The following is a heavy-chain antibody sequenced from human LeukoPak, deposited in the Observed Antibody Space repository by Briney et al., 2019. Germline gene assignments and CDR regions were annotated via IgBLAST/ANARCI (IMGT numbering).Heavy chain of an antibody. CDR2: TYYRSKWYN. J-gene: IGHJ6*02. D-gene: IGHD6-13*01. CDR3: AREGVSSRITWYYYYYGMDV. CDR1: GDSVSSNSAA. V-gene: IGHV6-1*01. Sequence: SQTLSLTCAISGDSVSSNSAAWNWIRQSPSRGLEWMGRTYYRSKWYNDYAVSVKSRITINPDTSKNQFSLQLNSVTPEDTAVYYCAREGVSSRITWYYYYYGMDVWGQGTTVTVSS.